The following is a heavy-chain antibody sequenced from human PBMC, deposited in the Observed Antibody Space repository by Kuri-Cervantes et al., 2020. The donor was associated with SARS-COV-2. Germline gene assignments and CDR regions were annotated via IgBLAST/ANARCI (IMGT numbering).Heavy chain of an antibody. V-gene: IGHV1-18*01. D-gene: IGHD3-22*01. Sequence: ASVKVSCKASGYTFTSYGISWVRQAPGQGLQWMGWINKGNTKYAQKFQGRVTMTTDTSTRTAYMELKSLRADDTAMYYCARDWGPYYQDTNGFLLYFDYWGQGTRVTVSS. J-gene: IGHJ4*02. CDR1: GYTFTSYG. CDR3: ARDWGPYYQDTNGFLLYFDY. CDR2: INKGNT.